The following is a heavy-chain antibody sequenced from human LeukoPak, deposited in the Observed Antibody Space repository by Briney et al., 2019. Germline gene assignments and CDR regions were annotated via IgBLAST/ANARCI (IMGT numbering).Heavy chain of an antibody. CDR3: AREYCSGGTCLPPT. V-gene: IGHV3-21*01. J-gene: IGHJ5*02. CDR2: ISSSGSYI. Sequence: GGSLRLSCAASGFTFRSYSMNWVRKAPGKGLEGVSLISSSGSYIYYAGSVKGRFTISRDNAKNSLYLQMNSLRAEDTAVYYCAREYCSGGTCLPPTWGQGTLVTVSS. CDR1: GFTFRSYS. D-gene: IGHD2-15*01.